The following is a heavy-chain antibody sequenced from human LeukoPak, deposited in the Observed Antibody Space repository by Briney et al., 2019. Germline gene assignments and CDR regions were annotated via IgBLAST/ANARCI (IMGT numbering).Heavy chain of an antibody. CDR3: ARFPKTYDFWSAYYAY. V-gene: IGHV4-39*01. CDR1: GGSVSSSNYY. Sequence: SETLSLTCTVSGGSVSSSNYYWGWIRQPPGKGLEWIGSIYYSGNTYYNPSLKSRVTISVDTSKNQFSLKLSSVTAADTAVYYCARFPKTYDFWSAYYAYWGQGTLVTVSS. D-gene: IGHD3-3*01. J-gene: IGHJ4*02. CDR2: IYYSGNT.